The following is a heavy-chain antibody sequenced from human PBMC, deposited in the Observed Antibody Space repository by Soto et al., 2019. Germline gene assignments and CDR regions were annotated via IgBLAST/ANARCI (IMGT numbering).Heavy chain of an antibody. J-gene: IGHJ4*02. CDR3: ARSYCRGSSCYYFFDL. CDR2: ITPLSGTS. V-gene: IGHV1-69*13. CDR1: GGTFSSYT. Sequence: SVTVSCKASGGTFSSYTISWVRQAPGQGLEWMGGITPLSGTSNYAQRFLGTVTITADESTNTAYMELTGLRSGDAAVYYCARSYCRGSSCYYFFDLWGQGTLVTVSS. D-gene: IGHD2-15*01.